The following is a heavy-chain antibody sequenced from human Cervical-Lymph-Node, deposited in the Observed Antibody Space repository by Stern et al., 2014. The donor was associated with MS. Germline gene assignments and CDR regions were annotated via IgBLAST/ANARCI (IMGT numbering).Heavy chain of an antibody. Sequence: QVQLGQSGTEVKTLGSSVKVSCKATGGSFSDYAINWVRQAPGQGLEWMGGIIPMFGTPNYAQKFQGKVTITADESTTTTYLELNSLRSDDTAVYYCARLSTNANYYTDYWGQGTLVAVSS. J-gene: IGHJ4*02. CDR2: IIPMFGTP. CDR1: GGSFSDYA. V-gene: IGHV1-69*01. D-gene: IGHD3-22*01. CDR3: ARLSTNANYYTDY.